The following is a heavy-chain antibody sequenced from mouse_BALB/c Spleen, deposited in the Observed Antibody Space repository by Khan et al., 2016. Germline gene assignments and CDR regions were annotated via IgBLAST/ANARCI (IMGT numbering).Heavy chain of an antibody. CDR2: IYPGDGDT. CDR1: GYAFSSYW. CDR3: ARGTPLAN. V-gene: IGHV1-80*01. J-gene: IGHJ3*01. Sequence: QVQLKQSGAELVRPGSSVKISCKASGYAFSSYWMNWVKQRPGQGLEWIGQIYPGDGDTHYSRKFKGKVILTADKSSSTAYMQLSSLTSEDSAVYFCARGTPLANWGQGTLVTVSA.